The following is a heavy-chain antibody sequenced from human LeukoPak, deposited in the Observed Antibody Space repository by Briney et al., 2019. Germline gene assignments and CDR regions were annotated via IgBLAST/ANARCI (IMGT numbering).Heavy chain of an antibody. V-gene: IGHV1-2*02. CDR1: GYTFTGYY. Sequence: EASVKVSCKASGYTFTGYYMHWVRQAPGQGLEWMGWINPNSGGTNYAQKFQGRVTMTRDTSISTAYMELSRLRSDDTAVYYCARVLLWFGEFGRQFDYWGQGTLVTVSS. CDR2: INPNSGGT. J-gene: IGHJ4*02. D-gene: IGHD3-10*01. CDR3: ARVLLWFGEFGRQFDY.